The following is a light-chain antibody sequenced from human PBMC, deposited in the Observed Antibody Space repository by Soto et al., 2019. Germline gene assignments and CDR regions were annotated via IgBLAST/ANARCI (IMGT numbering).Light chain of an antibody. Sequence: EIVRTQSPATLSVSPGERATLSCRASQSVSSNLAWYQQKPGQAPRLLIYGASNRATGIPARFSGSGSGTEFTLTISSLQSEDFAVYSCQQYNKWPLTFGGGTRVEIK. CDR1: QSVSSN. CDR2: GAS. CDR3: QQYNKWPLT. V-gene: IGKV3-15*01. J-gene: IGKJ4*01.